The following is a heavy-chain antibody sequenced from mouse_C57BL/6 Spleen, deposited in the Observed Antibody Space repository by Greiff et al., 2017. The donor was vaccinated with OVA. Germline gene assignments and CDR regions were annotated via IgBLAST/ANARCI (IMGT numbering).Heavy chain of an antibody. CDR3: ARERRGRSTRWYFDF. D-gene: IGHD1-1*01. CDR1: GYTFTDYY. CDR2: INPYNGGT. V-gene: IGHV1-19*01. J-gene: IGHJ1*03. Sequence: EVQLQQSGPVLVKPGASVKMSCKASGYTFTDYYMNWVKQSHGKSLEWIGVINPYNGGTSYNQKFKGKATLTVDKSSSTAYMELNSLTSEYAAVYYCARERRGRSTRWYFDFWGTGTTVTVSS.